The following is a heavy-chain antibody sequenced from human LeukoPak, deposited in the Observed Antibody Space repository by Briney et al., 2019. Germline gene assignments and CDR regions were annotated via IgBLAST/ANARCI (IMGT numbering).Heavy chain of an antibody. CDR3: AKHPSPVFGGGSYFED. CDR1: GITFSSYT. Sequence: PGGSLRLSCAASGITFSSYTMNWVRQAPGKGLEWVSAISGSGVNTDYADSVKGRFTISRDNSKNTLYLQMNSLTAEDTAVYYCAKHPSPVFGGGSYFEDWGQGTLVTVSS. V-gene: IGHV3-23*01. J-gene: IGHJ4*02. CDR2: ISGSGVNT. D-gene: IGHD3-16*01.